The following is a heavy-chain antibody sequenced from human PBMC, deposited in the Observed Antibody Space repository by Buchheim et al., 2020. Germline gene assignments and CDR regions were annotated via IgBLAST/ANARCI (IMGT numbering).Heavy chain of an antibody. V-gene: IGHV1-18*01. Sequence: QVQLVQSGPEVKKPGASVKVSCKASGYTFTSYGITWVRQAPGQGLEWLGWVSAQNGRTDFAEKVQGRDTMITDTSTRTAYMELSNLRSDDRAVYYCARGSVTVDYWGQGTL. J-gene: IGHJ4*02. CDR1: GYTFTSYG. CDR3: ARGSVTVDY. CDR2: VSAQNGRT. D-gene: IGHD2-21*02.